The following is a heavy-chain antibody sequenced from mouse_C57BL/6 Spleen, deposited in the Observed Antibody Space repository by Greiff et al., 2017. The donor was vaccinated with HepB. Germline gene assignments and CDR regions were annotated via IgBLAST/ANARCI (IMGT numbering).Heavy chain of an antibody. CDR3: ARSGMGYSNYYFDY. Sequence: QVQLQQPGAELVMPGASVKLSCKASGYTFTSYWMHWVKQRPGQGLEWIGVIDPSDSYTNYNQKFKGKATLTVDTSSSTAYMQLSSLTSEDSAVYYCARSGMGYSNYYFDYWGQGTTLTVSS. D-gene: IGHD2-5*01. J-gene: IGHJ2*01. CDR2: IDPSDSYT. CDR1: GYTFTSYW. V-gene: IGHV1-59*01.